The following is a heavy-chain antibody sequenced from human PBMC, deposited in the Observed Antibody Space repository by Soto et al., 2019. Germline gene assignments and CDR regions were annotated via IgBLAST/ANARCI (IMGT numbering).Heavy chain of an antibody. J-gene: IGHJ6*02. CDR3: AREGHIVVVTAILSYYYGMDV. V-gene: IGHV1-2*02. CDR1: GHSFTAYY. Sequence: ASVKVSFKASGHSFTAYYFHWVRQAPGQGLEWMGWINPNSGGTKYAQKFQGRVTMTRDTSSRTVYMELSGLRSDDTAVYYCAREGHIVVVTAILSYYYGMDVWGQGTTVTVSS. CDR2: INPNSGGT. D-gene: IGHD2-21*02.